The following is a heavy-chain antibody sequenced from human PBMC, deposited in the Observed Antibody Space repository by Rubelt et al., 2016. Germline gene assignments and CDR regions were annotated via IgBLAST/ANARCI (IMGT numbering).Heavy chain of an antibody. Sequence: QITLKESGPTLVKPTQTLTLTCTFSGFSLSTSGVGVGWIRQPPGKALEWLALIYWDDDKRYSPSLKSRLTSTNDTSQNQGVLTSTNMEPVDTATSYCAHAFRFYDYVGGSYRLNYFDYWGQGTLVTVSS. CDR2: IYWDDDK. J-gene: IGHJ4*02. D-gene: IGHD3-16*02. V-gene: IGHV2-5*02. CDR3: AHAFRFYDYVGGSYRLNYFDY. CDR1: GFSLSTSGVG.